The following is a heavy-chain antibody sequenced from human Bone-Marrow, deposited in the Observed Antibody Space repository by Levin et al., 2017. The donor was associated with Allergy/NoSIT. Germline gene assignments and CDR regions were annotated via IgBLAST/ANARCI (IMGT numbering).Heavy chain of an antibody. D-gene: IGHD3-9*01. Sequence: SGGSLRLSCAASGFTFTNAWMTWVRQAPGKGLEWVGRIKSKTDGGTTDYAAPVKGRFTISRDDSQNTVYLQMNSLKTEDTAVYYCTTAGGDILTGSLTFDYWGQGTLVTVSS. CDR2: IKSKTDGGTT. V-gene: IGHV3-15*01. CDR3: TTAGGDILTGSLTFDY. CDR1: GFTFTNAW. J-gene: IGHJ4*02.